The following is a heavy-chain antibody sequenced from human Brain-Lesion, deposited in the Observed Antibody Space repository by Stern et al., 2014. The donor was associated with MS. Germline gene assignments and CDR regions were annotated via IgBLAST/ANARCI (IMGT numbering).Heavy chain of an antibody. J-gene: IGHJ5*01. CDR2: TYYRSKWYY. V-gene: IGHV6-1*01. Sequence: SGPGLMKPSQTLALTCAIPGDSVSSNSAAWNWIRQSPSRGLEWLGRTYYRSKWYYQYAESVKSRITINADTSTNQFSLQLNSVTPEDTAVYLCAKGYNWFDSWGQGTVVTVS. CDR3: AKGYNWFDS. CDR1: GDSVSSNSAA.